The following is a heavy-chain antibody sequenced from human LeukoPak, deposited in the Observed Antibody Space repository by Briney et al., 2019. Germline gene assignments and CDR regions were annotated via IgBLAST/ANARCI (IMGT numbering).Heavy chain of an antibody. D-gene: IGHD3-10*01. CDR3: ARGRNYYGSENWFDP. CDR2: INPSGGST. V-gene: IGHV1-46*01. CDR1: GYTFTSYY. Sequence: ASVKVSCKASGYTFTSYYMHWVRQAPGQGLEWMGIINPSGGSTSYAQKFQGRVTMTRDTSISTAYMELSRLRSDDTAVYYCARGRNYYGSENWFDPWGQGTLVTVSS. J-gene: IGHJ5*02.